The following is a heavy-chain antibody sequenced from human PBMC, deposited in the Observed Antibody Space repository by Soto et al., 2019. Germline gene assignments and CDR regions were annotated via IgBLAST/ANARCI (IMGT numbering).Heavy chain of an antibody. D-gene: IGHD3-10*01. Sequence: GASVKVSCKVSGGTFTDYDIHWVRQAPGQRPEWMGWINAGRGNAEYSQRFQNRVTLSRDTSASTVYMELSSLRPEDTAVYYCAGEIYGSGSLPLEYWGQGAVVTVSS. CDR3: AGEIYGSGSLPLEY. J-gene: IGHJ4*02. CDR2: INAGRGNA. CDR1: GGTFTDYD. V-gene: IGHV1-3*01.